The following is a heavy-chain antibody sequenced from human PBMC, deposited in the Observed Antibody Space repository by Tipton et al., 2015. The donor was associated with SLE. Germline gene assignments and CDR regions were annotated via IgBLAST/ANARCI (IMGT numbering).Heavy chain of an antibody. V-gene: IGHV4-61*10. J-gene: IGHJ5*02. Sequence: GLVKPSETLSLTCTVSGGSVSSGSYYWSWIRQPAGKGLEWIGYIYTSGSTNYNPSLKSRVTISVDKSKNQFSLKLSSVTAADTAVYYCAREIVDTGMGFDPWGQGTLVTVSS. D-gene: IGHD5-18*01. CDR2: IYTSGST. CDR3: AREIVDTGMGFDP. CDR1: GGSVSSGSYY.